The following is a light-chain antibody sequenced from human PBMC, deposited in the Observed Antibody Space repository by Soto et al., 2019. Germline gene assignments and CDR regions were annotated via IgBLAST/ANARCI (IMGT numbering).Light chain of an antibody. CDR1: NSDVGGYNY. Sequence: QSVLTQPASVSGSPGQSITISCTGTNSDVGGYNYVSWYQQHPGKAPELMIYEVSHRPSGVSNRFSGSKSDNTASLTISGLQAEDEADYYCSSYTSISTLYVFGTETKVTVL. CDR3: SSYTSISTLYV. V-gene: IGLV2-14*01. CDR2: EVS. J-gene: IGLJ1*01.